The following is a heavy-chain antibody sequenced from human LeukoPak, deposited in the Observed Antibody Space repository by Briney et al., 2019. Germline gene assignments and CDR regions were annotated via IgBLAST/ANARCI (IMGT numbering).Heavy chain of an antibody. CDR2: INHSGST. D-gene: IGHD6-13*01. CDR1: GASVRGYY. CDR3: AGPTGIAAAVNY. Sequence: SETLSLTCTVSGASVRGYYWSWIRQPPGKGLEWIGEINHSGSTNYNPSLKSRVTISVDTSKNQFSLKLSSVTAADTAVYYCAGPTGIAAAVNYWGQGTLVTVSS. J-gene: IGHJ4*02. V-gene: IGHV4-34*01.